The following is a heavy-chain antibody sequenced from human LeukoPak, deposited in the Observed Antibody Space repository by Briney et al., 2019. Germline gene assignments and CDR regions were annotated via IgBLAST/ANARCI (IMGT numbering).Heavy chain of an antibody. CDR1: GFIFSDPA. V-gene: IGHV3-73*01. J-gene: IGHJ4*02. D-gene: IGHD4-17*01. Sequence: GGSLKLSCAASGFIFSDPAMHWVRQASGKGLEWVGRIRSKTNSYATAYAESVKGRFIVSGDDSKNTAYLQMNSLKTEDTAVYYCTGHSSSNGDYYFDSWGQGTPVTVSS. CDR3: TGHSSSNGDYYFDS. CDR2: IRSKTNSYAT.